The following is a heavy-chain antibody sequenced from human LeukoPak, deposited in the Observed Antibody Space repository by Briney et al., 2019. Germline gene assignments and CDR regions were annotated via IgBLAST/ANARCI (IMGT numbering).Heavy chain of an antibody. D-gene: IGHD2-21*02. V-gene: IGHV3-23*01. CDR2: ISGSGGNT. J-gene: IGHJ4*02. Sequence: PGGSLRLSCAASGFTFKNYAMTWVRQAPGKGLEWFSAISGSGGNTYYTDSVKGRFTISRDNSKNTLYLQVNSLRAEDTVVYYCAKEARMVTNVFFDYWGQGILVIVSS. CDR3: AKEARMVTNVFFDY. CDR1: GFTFKNYA.